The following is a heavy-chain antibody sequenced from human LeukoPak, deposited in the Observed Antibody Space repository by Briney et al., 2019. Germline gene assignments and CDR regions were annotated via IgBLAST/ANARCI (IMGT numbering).Heavy chain of an antibody. D-gene: IGHD5-12*01. J-gene: IGHJ3*02. CDR3: ARQRGSYGGYDHDAFNI. V-gene: IGHV4-59*08. CDR1: GGSISTYY. CDR2: IYYSGST. Sequence: SETLSLTCAVSGGSISTYYWSWLRQPPGKGLEWIGYIYYSGSTNYKPSLKSRVSISVDTAKNQFSLKLSSVTAADTAVYYCARQRGSYGGYDHDAFNIWGQGTMVTVPS.